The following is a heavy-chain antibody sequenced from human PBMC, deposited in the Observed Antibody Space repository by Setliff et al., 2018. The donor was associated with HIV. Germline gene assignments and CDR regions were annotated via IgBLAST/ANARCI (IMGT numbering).Heavy chain of an antibody. Sequence: GGSLRLSCAASRFAFNNYGMHWVRQAPGKGLEWVAFIWFDGSKQYYADSVKGRFTISRDNSKNTLYLQMNSLRPDDTALYYCAKGGGDYTPDYWGQGTLVTVSS. D-gene: IGHD4-17*01. V-gene: IGHV3-30*02. CDR2: IWFDGSKQ. CDR1: RFAFNNYG. CDR3: AKGGGDYTPDY. J-gene: IGHJ4*02.